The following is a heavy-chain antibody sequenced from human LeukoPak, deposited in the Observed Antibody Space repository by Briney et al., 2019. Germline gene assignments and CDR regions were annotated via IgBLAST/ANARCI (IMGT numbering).Heavy chain of an antibody. D-gene: IGHD1-26*01. CDR2: ISSSSSTI. V-gene: IGHV3-11*04. CDR1: GFTFSDYY. CDR3: AGQGYSGSYYLDY. Sequence: PGGSLRLFCAASGFTFSDYYMSWIRQAPGKGLEWVSYISSSSSTIYYADSVKGRFTISRDNAKNSLYLQMNSLRAEDTAVYYCAGQGYSGSYYLDYWGQGTLVTVSS. J-gene: IGHJ4*02.